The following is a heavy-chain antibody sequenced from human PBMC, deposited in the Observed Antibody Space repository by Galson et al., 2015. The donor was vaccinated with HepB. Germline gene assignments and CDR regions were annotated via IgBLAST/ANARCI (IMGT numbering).Heavy chain of an antibody. CDR3: ARGIAGVGYYFDY. CDR1: GGTFSSYA. D-gene: IGHD6-13*01. Sequence: SVKVSCKASGGTFSSYAISWVRQAPGQGLEWMGGIIPIFGTANYAQKFQGRVTTTADESTSTAYMELSSLRSEDTAVYYCARGIAGVGYYFDYWGQGTLVTVSS. V-gene: IGHV1-69*13. J-gene: IGHJ4*02. CDR2: IIPIFGTA.